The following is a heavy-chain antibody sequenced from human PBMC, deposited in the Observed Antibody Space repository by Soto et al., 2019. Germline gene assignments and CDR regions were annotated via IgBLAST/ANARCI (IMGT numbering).Heavy chain of an antibody. CDR3: ARIVVGATVDL. Sequence: ETLSLTCSVSGDSVSSDSYFWTWIRQPPGKGLEWIAYISYTGDTNYNPSLKSRVTISVDTSRNQFSLTLTSVTAADTAVYFCARIVVGATVDLWGQGSLVTVSS. CDR1: GDSVSSDSYF. J-gene: IGHJ5*02. CDR2: ISYTGDT. D-gene: IGHD1-26*01. V-gene: IGHV4-61*01.